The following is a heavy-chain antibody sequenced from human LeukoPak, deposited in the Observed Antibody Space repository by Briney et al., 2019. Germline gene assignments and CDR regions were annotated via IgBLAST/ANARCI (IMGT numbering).Heavy chain of an antibody. CDR3: ARGPLSTVTSYYFDY. D-gene: IGHD4-17*01. V-gene: IGHV1-8*02. CDR1: GYTFTGYY. Sequence: ASVKVSCKASGYTFTGYYMHWVQQAPRQGLEWMGWINPNSGNTGYAQKFQGRVTMTRNTSISTAYMELSSLRSEDTAVYYCARGPLSTVTSYYFDYWGQGTLVTVSS. J-gene: IGHJ4*02. CDR2: INPNSGNT.